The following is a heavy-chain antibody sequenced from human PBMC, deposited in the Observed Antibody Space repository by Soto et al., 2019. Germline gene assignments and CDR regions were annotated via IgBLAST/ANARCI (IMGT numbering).Heavy chain of an antibody. V-gene: IGHV3-53*01. CDR1: GFAVSSND. CDR3: ARAGWFGAYGMDV. J-gene: IGHJ6*02. D-gene: IGHD3-10*01. Sequence: EVQLVESGGRLIQPGGSLRLSCATSGFAVSSNDVTWVRQAPGKGLEWVSLLYTGGKTDYAASVKGRFSLSRDNVKNIVFLQMNSLRVEDTTVYYCARAGWFGAYGMDVWGQGTTVTVSS. CDR2: LYTGGKT.